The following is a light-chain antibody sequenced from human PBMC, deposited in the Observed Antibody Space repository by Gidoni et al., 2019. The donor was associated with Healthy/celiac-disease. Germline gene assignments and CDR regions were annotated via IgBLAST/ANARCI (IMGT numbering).Light chain of an antibody. Sequence: IVMTQSPDFLDVSLAERATINCKSRQSVLYSSNNKNYLAWYQQKPGQPPKLLIYWASTRESGVTDRCSGSGSGIDLTLTISSQQAEDVAVYYCQQYYRPGTFGQGTKVEIK. J-gene: IGKJ1*01. CDR3: QQYYRPGT. CDR2: WAS. V-gene: IGKV4-1*01. CDR1: QSVLYSSNNKNY.